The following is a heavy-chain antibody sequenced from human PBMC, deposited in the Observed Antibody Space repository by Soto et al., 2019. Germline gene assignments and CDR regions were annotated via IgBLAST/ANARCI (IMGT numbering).Heavy chain of an antibody. CDR2: IWYDGSNK. J-gene: IGHJ6*02. V-gene: IGHV3-33*01. CDR3: ARDYDYVWGSYRPTYYYYGMDV. Sequence: SLRLSCAASGFTFNNYGMHWVRQAPGKGLEWVAVIWYDGSNKYYADSVKGRFTISRDNSKNTLNLQMNSLRAEDTAVYYCARDYDYVWGSYRPTYYYYGMDVWGQGTTVTVSS. D-gene: IGHD3-16*02. CDR1: GFTFNNYG.